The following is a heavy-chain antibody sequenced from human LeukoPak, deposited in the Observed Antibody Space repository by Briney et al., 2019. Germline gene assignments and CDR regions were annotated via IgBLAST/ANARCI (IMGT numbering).Heavy chain of an antibody. CDR2: IYSGGST. D-gene: IGHD4-23*01. J-gene: IGHJ3*02. Sequence: GGSLRLSCAASGFTVSSNYMSWVRQAPGKGLEWVSVIYSGGSTYYGDSVKGRFTISRDNSKNTLYLQMNSLRAEDTAVYYCARQLIMTTVVTKQLGAFDIWGQGTMVTVSS. CDR3: ARQLIMTTVVTKQLGAFDI. CDR1: GFTVSSNY. V-gene: IGHV3-53*01.